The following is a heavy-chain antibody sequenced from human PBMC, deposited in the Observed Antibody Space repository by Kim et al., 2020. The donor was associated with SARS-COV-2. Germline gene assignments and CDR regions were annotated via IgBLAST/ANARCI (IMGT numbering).Heavy chain of an antibody. CDR2: ISNDGSNK. J-gene: IGHJ4*02. CDR3: ARALHGGHIVVVTAIPDY. Sequence: GGSLRLSCAASGFTFSSYAMHWVRQAPGKGLEWVAVISNDGSNKYYADSVKGRFTISRDNSKNTLYLQMNSLRAENTAVYYCARALHGGHIVVVTAIPDYWGQGTLVTVSS. V-gene: IGHV3-30*04. CDR1: GFTFSSYA. D-gene: IGHD2-21*02.